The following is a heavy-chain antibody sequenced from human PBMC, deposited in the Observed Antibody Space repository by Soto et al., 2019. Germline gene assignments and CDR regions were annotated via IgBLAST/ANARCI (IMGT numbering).Heavy chain of an antibody. D-gene: IGHD3-3*01. J-gene: IGHJ6*03. Sequence: SETLSLTCAVYGGSFSGYYWSWIRQPPGKGLEWIGEINHSGSTNYNPSLKGRVTISVDTSKNQFSLKLSSVTAADTAVYYCARGKYYDFYYYYYYMDVWGKGTTVTVSS. CDR2: INHSGST. V-gene: IGHV4-34*01. CDR1: GGSFSGYY. CDR3: ARGKYYDFYYYYYYMDV.